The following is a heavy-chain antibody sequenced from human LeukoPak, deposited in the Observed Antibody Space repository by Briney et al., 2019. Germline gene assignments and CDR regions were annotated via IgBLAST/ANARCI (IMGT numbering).Heavy chain of an antibody. CDR2: IKQDGSET. CDR1: GFTFSSYA. Sequence: PGGSLRLSCAASGFTFSSYAMSWVRQAPGKGLEWVANIKQDGSETYYVDSVKGRFTISRDNAKNSLYLQMNSLRAEDTAVYYCARDLNWETYWGQGTLVTVSS. D-gene: IGHD1-1*01. J-gene: IGHJ4*02. CDR3: ARDLNWETY. V-gene: IGHV3-7*01.